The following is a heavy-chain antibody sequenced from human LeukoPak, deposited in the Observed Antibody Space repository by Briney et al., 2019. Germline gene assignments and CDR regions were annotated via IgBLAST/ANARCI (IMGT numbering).Heavy chain of an antibody. CDR3: AGDGYSSSFYFDY. CDR2: INSDGSRT. J-gene: IGHJ4*02. V-gene: IGHV3-74*01. D-gene: IGHD6-6*01. CDR1: GFTFSNYW. Sequence: GGSLRLSCAASGFTFSNYWMHWVRQAPGKGLVWVSRINSDGSRTTYADSVKGRFTISRDNAKNTLYLQMNSLRAEDTAVYYCAGDGYSSSFYFDYWGQGTLVTVSS.